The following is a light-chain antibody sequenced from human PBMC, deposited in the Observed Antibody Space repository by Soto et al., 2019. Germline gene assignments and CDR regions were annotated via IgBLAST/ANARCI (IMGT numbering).Light chain of an antibody. J-gene: IGKJ2*01. CDR2: GAS. V-gene: IGKV3-15*01. Sequence: EIVMTQSPATLSVSPGERATLSCRASQSVSYNLAWYQQKPGQAPRLLIYGASTRATGIPARFSGSGSGTEFNLTISSLQSEDFAVYYCQQYNNWPPMYTFGQGTKLEIK. CDR1: QSVSYN. CDR3: QQYNNWPPMYT.